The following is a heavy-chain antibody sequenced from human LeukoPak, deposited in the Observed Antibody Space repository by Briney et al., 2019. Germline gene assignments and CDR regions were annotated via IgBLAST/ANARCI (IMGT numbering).Heavy chain of an antibody. CDR2: TYYRSKWFN. CDR3: ASGAVAHFDY. CDR1: GDSVSSNSAA. V-gene: IGHV6-1*01. J-gene: IGHJ4*02. D-gene: IGHD6-19*01. Sequence: SQTLSLTCAISGDSVSSNSAAWNWITQSPSRGLEWLGRTYYRSKWFNDYAVSVKSRITINSDTSKNQFSLQLNSVTPEDTAVYYCASGAVAHFDYWGQGTLVTVSS.